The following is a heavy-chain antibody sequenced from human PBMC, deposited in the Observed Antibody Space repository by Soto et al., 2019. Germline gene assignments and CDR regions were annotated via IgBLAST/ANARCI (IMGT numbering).Heavy chain of an antibody. D-gene: IGHD1-7*01. V-gene: IGHV4-34*01. CDR1: GGSFSGYY. Sequence: SETLSLTCAVYGGSFSGYYWSWIRQPPGKGLEWIGEINHSGSTNYNPSLKGRVTISVDTSKNQFSLKLSSVTAADTAVYYCASSAYNWNYVPSFDYWGQGTLVTVSS. CDR2: INHSGST. CDR3: ASSAYNWNYVPSFDY. J-gene: IGHJ4*02.